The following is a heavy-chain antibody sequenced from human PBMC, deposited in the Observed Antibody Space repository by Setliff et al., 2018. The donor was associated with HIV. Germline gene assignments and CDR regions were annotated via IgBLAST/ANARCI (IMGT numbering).Heavy chain of an antibody. J-gene: IGHJ6*03. D-gene: IGHD3-10*01. V-gene: IGHV4-39*01. CDR2: INYRGST. CDR1: GGSISTSRYC. CDR3: ASLDGSESPYIYYYYMDV. Sequence: SETLSLTCTVSGGSISTSRYCWGWIRQPPGKGLEWIGSINYRGSTYYNPSLKSRAAISVDTSKNQISLKLSSVTAADTAVYYCASLDGSESPYIYYYYMDVWGEGTAVTVSS.